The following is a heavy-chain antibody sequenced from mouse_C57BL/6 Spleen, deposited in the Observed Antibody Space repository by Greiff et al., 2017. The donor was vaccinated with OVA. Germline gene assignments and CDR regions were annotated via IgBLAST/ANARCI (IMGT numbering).Heavy chain of an antibody. CDR2: ISSGSSTI. CDR3: AREGLPKRVDY. Sequence: DVKLVESGGGLVKPGGSLKLSCAASGFTFSDYGMHWVRQAPEKGLEWVAYISSGSSTIYYADTVKGRFTISRDNAKNTLFLQMTSLRSEDTAMYYCAREGLPKRVDYWGQGTSVTVSS. D-gene: IGHD2-4*01. J-gene: IGHJ4*01. CDR1: GFTFSDYG. V-gene: IGHV5-17*01.